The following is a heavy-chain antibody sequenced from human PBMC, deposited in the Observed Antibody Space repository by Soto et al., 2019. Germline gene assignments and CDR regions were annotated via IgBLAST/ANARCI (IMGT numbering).Heavy chain of an antibody. V-gene: IGHV3-23*01. CDR3: ARRGSGSYYDY. Sequence: EVQLLESGGGLVQPGGSLRLSCAASGFTFSSYAMRWVRQAPVKGLEWVSAISGSGDSTYYADSVKGRVTISRDNSKNTLYLQMNRLRAEDTAVYSCARRGSGSYYDYWGQGTLVTVSS. D-gene: IGHD1-26*01. J-gene: IGHJ4*02. CDR2: ISGSGDST. CDR1: GFTFSSYA.